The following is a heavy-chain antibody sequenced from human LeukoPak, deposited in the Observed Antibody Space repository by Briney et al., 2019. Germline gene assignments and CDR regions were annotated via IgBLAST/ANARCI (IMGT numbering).Heavy chain of an antibody. V-gene: IGHV3-30*02. CDR1: GFTFSSYG. J-gene: IGHJ4*02. D-gene: IGHD3-10*02. Sequence: GGSLRLSCAASGFTFSSYGMHWVRQAPGKGLEWVAFIRYDGSNKYYADSVKGRFTISRDNGKNSLYLEMNSLRAEDTAVYYCVRDSLPQHCTVTKCYMFLDYWGQGTLVTVSS. CDR3: VRDSLPQHCTVTKCYMFLDY. CDR2: IRYDGSNK.